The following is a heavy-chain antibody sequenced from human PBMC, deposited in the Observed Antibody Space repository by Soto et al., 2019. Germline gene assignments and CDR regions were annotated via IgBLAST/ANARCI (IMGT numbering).Heavy chain of an antibody. CDR2: ISGSGAVT. Sequence: GGSLRLSCAASGFTFIDFAMTWVGQAPGKGLEWVSAISGSGAVTYYAESVKGRFTISRDKSKNTLSLEMDSLGGEDTAVYYCAKDRSWASGYGMDVWGQGTTGTVSS. CDR3: AKDRSWASGYGMDV. V-gene: IGHV3-23*01. CDR1: GFTFIDFA. J-gene: IGHJ6*02. D-gene: IGHD3-10*01.